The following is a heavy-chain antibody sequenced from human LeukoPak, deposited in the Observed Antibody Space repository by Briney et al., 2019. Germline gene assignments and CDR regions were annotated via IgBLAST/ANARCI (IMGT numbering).Heavy chain of an antibody. CDR3: ARSIGATRYFDWLQRFDY. CDR1: GFTFSRYW. CDR2: IKQDGSEK. J-gene: IGHJ4*02. V-gene: IGHV3-7*01. Sequence: GGSLRLSCAAAGFTFSRYWMSWVRQAAGKGLGWVANIKQDGSEKYYVDSVKGRFTISRDNAKNSLYLQMNSLRAEDTAVYYCARSIGATRYFDWLQRFDYWGQGTLVTVSS. D-gene: IGHD3-9*01.